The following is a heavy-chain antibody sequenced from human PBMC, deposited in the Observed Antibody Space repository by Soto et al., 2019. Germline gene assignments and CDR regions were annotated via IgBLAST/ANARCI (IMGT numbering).Heavy chain of an antibody. V-gene: IGHV1-18*04. Sequence: SVKVSCKASGYTFTSYGISWVRQAPGQGLEWMGWISAYNGNTNYAQKLQGRVTMTTDTSTSTAYMELRSLRSDDTAVYYCARIVVVPAAAPEGGNYYYYGMDVWGQGTTVTVSS. J-gene: IGHJ6*02. CDR1: GYTFTSYG. D-gene: IGHD2-2*01. CDR3: ARIVVVPAAAPEGGNYYYYGMDV. CDR2: ISAYNGNT.